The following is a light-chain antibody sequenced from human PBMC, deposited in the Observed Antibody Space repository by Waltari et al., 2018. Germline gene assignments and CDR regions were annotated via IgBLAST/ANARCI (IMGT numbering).Light chain of an antibody. Sequence: DIQMTQSPSSLSASVGDRVTITCRASQGISNYLAWYQQKPGKVPHLLIYDASTLQSGVPSRFSGGGSGTDFTLTISSLRPEDVATYYCQKYTSAPATFGQGTKLEIK. CDR2: DAS. J-gene: IGKJ2*01. CDR1: QGISNY. V-gene: IGKV1-27*01. CDR3: QKYTSAPAT.